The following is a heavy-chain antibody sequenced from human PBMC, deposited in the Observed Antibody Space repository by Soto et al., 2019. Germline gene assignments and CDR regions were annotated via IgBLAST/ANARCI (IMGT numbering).Heavy chain of an antibody. V-gene: IGHV4-34*01. J-gene: IGHJ2*01. CDR3: ARGHPAGTIRYFDL. Sequence: QVQLQQWGAGLLKPSETLSLTCAVYGGSFSGYYWSWIRQPPGKGLEWIGEINHSGSTNYNPSLKSRVTISVDTSKNQFSLKLSSVTAADTAVYYCARGHPAGTIRYFDLWGRGTLVTVSS. CDR1: GGSFSGYY. CDR2: INHSGST. D-gene: IGHD1-1*01.